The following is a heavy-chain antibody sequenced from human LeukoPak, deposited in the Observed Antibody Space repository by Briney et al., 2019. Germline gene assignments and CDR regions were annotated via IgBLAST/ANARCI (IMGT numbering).Heavy chain of an antibody. CDR1: GFTFSSYA. D-gene: IGHD3-10*01. Sequence: GGSLRLSCAASGFTFSSYAMSWVRQAPGKGLEWVSDINGSGGTTYYADSVKGRFTISRDNSKNTLYLQMNSLRAEDTAVYYCAKDIVWFGELEGFDYWGQGTLVTVSS. V-gene: IGHV3-23*01. CDR3: AKDIVWFGELEGFDY. CDR2: INGSGGTT. J-gene: IGHJ4*02.